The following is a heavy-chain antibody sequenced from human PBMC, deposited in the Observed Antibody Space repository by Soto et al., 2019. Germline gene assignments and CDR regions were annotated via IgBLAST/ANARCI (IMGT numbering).Heavy chain of an antibody. J-gene: IGHJ2*01. V-gene: IGHV1-3*01. CDR2: LNPGNGNT. CDR3: ARDQGIPYCGGDCYSDWYFDL. CDR1: GYTFTNYA. Sequence: QVQLVQSGAEVKEPGASVKVSCRASGYTFTNYAIHWVRQAPGQRLEWMVWLNPGNGNTKYPQKFQGRVTITRDTSASTAYMFLSSLRSEDTAVYYCARDQGIPYCGGDCYSDWYFDLWGRGTLVTVSS. D-gene: IGHD2-21*01.